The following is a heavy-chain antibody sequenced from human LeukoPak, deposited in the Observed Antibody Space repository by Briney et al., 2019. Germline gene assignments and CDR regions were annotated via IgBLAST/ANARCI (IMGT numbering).Heavy chain of an antibody. Sequence: GGSLRLSCAASGFTFSSYTMNWVRQAPGKGLEWVSSISSSGTYIYDADSVKGRFTITRDNAQNSLYLQMNSLRVGDTAVYYCARETYYGGSTADYWGQGTLVTVSS. CDR3: ARETYYGGSTADY. CDR2: ISSSGTYI. CDR1: GFTFSSYT. D-gene: IGHD4-23*01. J-gene: IGHJ4*02. V-gene: IGHV3-21*01.